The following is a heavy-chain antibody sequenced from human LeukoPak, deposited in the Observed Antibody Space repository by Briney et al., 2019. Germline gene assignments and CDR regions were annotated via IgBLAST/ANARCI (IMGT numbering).Heavy chain of an antibody. D-gene: IGHD1-26*01. J-gene: IGHJ4*02. CDR1: GDSISSGTYY. CDR2: IYTSGNT. V-gene: IGHV4-61*02. CDR3: ARDFNGSYYTYSLHY. Sequence: PSETLSLTCTVFGDSISSGTYYWSWIRQPAGKGLEWIGRIYTSGNTNYNPSLKSRVTMSVDTSKNQFSLKLSPVTAADTAVYYCARDFNGSYYTYSLHYWGRGTLVTV.